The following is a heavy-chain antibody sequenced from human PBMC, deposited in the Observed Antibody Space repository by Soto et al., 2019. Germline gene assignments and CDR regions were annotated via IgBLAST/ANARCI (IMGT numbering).Heavy chain of an antibody. CDR1: GYTFTSYG. V-gene: IGHV1-18*01. CDR2: ISAYNGNT. Sequence: GASVKVSCKASGYTFTSYGISWVRQAPGQGLEWMGWISAYNGNTNYAQKLQGRVTMTTDTSTSTAYMELRSLRSDDTAVYYCARAYTDPYGSGSYYNNWFDPWGQGTLVTVSS. CDR3: ARAYTDPYGSGSYYNNWFDP. J-gene: IGHJ5*02. D-gene: IGHD3-10*01.